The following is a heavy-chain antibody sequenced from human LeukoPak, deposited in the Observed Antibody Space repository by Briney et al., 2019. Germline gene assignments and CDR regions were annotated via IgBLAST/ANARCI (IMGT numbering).Heavy chain of an antibody. V-gene: IGHV1-2*02. CDR1: GYTFTGYY. CDR2: INPNSGGT. D-gene: IGHD6-19*01. J-gene: IGHJ5*02. Sequence: ASVKVSCKASGYTFTGYYMHWVRQAPGQGLEWMGWINPNSGGTNYAQKFQGRVTMTRDTSISTAYMELSRLRSDDTAVYYCARDIGVAAKRGGRRNWFDPWGQGTLVTVSS. CDR3: ARDIGVAAKRGGRRNWFDP.